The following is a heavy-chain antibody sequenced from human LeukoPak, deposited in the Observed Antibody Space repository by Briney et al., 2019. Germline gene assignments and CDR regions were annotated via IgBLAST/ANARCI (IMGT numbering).Heavy chain of an antibody. V-gene: IGHV3-21*01. J-gene: IGHJ3*02. CDR1: GFTFSSYS. Sequence: GGSLRLSCAASGFTFSSYSMTWVRQAPGKGLEWVSSISSSSSYIYYADSVKGRFTISRDNAKNSLYLQMNSLRAEDTAVYYCAGAYYARNAFDIWGQGTMVTVSS. D-gene: IGHD3-10*02. CDR2: ISSSSSYI. CDR3: AGAYYARNAFDI.